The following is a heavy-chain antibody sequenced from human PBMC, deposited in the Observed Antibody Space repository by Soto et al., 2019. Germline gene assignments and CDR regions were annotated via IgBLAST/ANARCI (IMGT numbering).Heavy chain of an antibody. Sequence: PGGSLRLSCAASGFTFSSYSMNWVRQAPGKGLEWVSYISSSSSTIYYADSVKGRFTISRDNAKNSLYLQMNGLRAEDTAVYYCARPSGLEQWLVDDAFDIWGQGTMVTVSS. CDR2: ISSSSSTI. CDR1: GFTFSSYS. J-gene: IGHJ3*02. D-gene: IGHD6-19*01. V-gene: IGHV3-48*01. CDR3: ARPSGLEQWLVDDAFDI.